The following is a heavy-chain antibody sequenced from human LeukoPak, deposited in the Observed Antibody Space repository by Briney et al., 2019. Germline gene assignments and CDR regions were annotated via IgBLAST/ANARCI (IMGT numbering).Heavy chain of an antibody. Sequence: GGSLRLSCAASGFTVSSNYMSWVRQAPGKGLDWASVIYSGGTTYYTDSVQGRFTISRDDSKNILYLQLNNLRSEDTAVYYCARMLISSGYYVDYWGQGTLVTVSS. CDR1: GFTVSSNY. D-gene: IGHD3-22*01. V-gene: IGHV3-53*01. CDR3: ARMLISSGYYVDY. CDR2: IYSGGTT. J-gene: IGHJ4*02.